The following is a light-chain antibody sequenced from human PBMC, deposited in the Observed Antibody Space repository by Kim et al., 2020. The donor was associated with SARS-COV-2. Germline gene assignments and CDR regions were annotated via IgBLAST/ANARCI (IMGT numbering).Light chain of an antibody. Sequence: QSVLTQPPSVSGAPGQRVTISCTGGSSNIGAGYDVHWYQQLPGTAPKLLIYRNTNRPSGVPDRFSGSESGTSASLAITGLQAEDEGDYYCQSYDSSLRGSLFGGGTKVAV. J-gene: IGLJ3*02. CDR2: RNT. CDR1: SSNIGAGYD. CDR3: QSYDSSLRGSL. V-gene: IGLV1-40*01.